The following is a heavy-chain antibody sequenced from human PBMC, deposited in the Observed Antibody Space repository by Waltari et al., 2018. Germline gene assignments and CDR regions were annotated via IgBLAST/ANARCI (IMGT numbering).Heavy chain of an antibody. CDR3: AREGDYGSYFEF. CDR2: INPHSGAT. CDR1: GYTFNAFY. D-gene: IGHD4-17*01. Sequence: QSPLVLSGAELQKPGASVKVSCKASGYTFNAFYIHWVRQAPGQGPEWLGWINPHSGATRYARQFQGRVTLTADRAIDTAYMELNSLKSDDTAMYYCAREGDYGSYFEFGGHGTLVTVSS. V-gene: IGHV1-2*02. J-gene: IGHJ4*01.